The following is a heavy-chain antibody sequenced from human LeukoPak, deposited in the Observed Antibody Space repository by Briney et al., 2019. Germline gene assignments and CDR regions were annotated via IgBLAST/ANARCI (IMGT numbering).Heavy chain of an antibody. CDR1: GFTFSIYW. J-gene: IGHJ4*02. CDR3: ARAVRAHPPADF. CDR2: INSDGSST. D-gene: IGHD3-3*01. V-gene: IGHV3-74*01. Sequence: GGSLRLSCAASGFTFSIYWVHWVRQAPGKGLVWVSSINSDGSSTTYADSVKGRSSISRDNAKNTLYLHLNSLRAEDTGVYYCARAVRAHPPADFWGQGTLVTVSS.